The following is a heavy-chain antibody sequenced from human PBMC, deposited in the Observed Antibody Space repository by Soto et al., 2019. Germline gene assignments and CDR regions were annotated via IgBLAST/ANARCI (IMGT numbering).Heavy chain of an antibody. D-gene: IGHD1-7*01. CDR2: IIPIFGTA. J-gene: IGHJ4*02. CDR1: GVTFSSYA. V-gene: IGHV1-69*01. CDR3: ARDRTENNWNYPYYFDY. Sequence: QVQLVQSGAEVKKPGSSVKVSCKASGVTFSSYAISWVRQAPGQGLEWMGGIIPIFGTANYAQKFQGRVTITADESTSTAYMELSSLRSEDTAVYYCARDRTENNWNYPYYFDYWGQGTLVTVSS.